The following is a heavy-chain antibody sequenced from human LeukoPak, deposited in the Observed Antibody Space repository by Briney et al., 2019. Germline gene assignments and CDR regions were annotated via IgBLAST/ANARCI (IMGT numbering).Heavy chain of an antibody. V-gene: IGHV5-51*01. CDR1: GYPLTTSW. CDR3: AIINHPDGRVY. CDR2: IHAGNSDA. Sequence: GESLRISWQGFGYPLTTSWIGWVRQRPGKGLEWAAIIHAGNSDAKYSPSFQGQVSISTERYISTAYLHWSSMKASDTAIYYCAIINHPDGRVYWGQGTLVTVAS. D-gene: IGHD5-24*01. J-gene: IGHJ4*02.